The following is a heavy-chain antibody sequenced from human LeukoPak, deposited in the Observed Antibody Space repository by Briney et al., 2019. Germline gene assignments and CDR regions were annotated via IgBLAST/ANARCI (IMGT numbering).Heavy chain of an antibody. CDR3: AKLEGEQWLVRLYFQH. CDR2: ISANGGAT. V-gene: IGHV3-23*01. J-gene: IGHJ1*01. D-gene: IGHD6-19*01. Sequence: GGSLRLSCAASGFTFSNFAMSWVRQAPGKGLECVSLISANGGATYYADSVKGRFTISRDNSKNTLYLQMKSLRAEDTAVYYCAKLEGEQWLVRLYFQHWGQGTLVTVSS. CDR1: GFTFSNFA.